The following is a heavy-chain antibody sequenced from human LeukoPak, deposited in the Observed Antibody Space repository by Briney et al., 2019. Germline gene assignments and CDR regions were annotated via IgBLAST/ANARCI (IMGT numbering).Heavy chain of an antibody. CDR1: GGTFSSYA. CDR2: IIPIFGTA. Sequence: GASVKVSCKASGGTFSSYAISWVRQAPGQGLEWMGGIIPIFGTANYAQKFQGRVTITADESTSTAYMELSSLRSEDTAVYYCARDRLQQLDHRLGTLGWFDPWGQGTLVTVSS. CDR3: ARDRLQQLDHRLGTLGWFDP. D-gene: IGHD6-13*01. J-gene: IGHJ5*02. V-gene: IGHV1-69*13.